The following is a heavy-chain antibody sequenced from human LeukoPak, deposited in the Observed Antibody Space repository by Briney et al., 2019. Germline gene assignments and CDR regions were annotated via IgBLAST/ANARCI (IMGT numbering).Heavy chain of an antibody. CDR1: GGSISSIC. CDR2: IYTSGST. J-gene: IGHJ4*02. Sequence: PSETLSLTCTVSGGSISSICWSWIRQPPGKGLGWIGYIYTSGSTNYNPSLKSRVTISVDTSKNQFSLKLSSVTAADTAVYYCARRGPTLYGSGSYYNEPFDYWGQGTLVTVSS. CDR3: ARRGPTLYGSGSYYNEPFDY. V-gene: IGHV4-59*01. D-gene: IGHD3-10*01.